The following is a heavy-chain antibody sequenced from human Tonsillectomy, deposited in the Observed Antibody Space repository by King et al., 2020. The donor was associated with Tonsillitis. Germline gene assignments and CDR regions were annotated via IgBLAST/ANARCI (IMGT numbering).Heavy chain of an antibody. CDR2: IRSKAYGGTT. Sequence: VQLVESGGGLVQPGRSLRLSCTASGFIFGDYAMSWFRQAPGKGLEWVGFIRSKAYGGTTEYAASVKGRLTISRDESKSIAYLQMNSLKIEDTAVYYCTRDGTMVTTRVDYWDQGTLVTVSS. J-gene: IGHJ4*02. V-gene: IGHV3-49*03. CDR1: GFIFGDYA. CDR3: TRDGTMVTTRVDY. D-gene: IGHD4-17*01.